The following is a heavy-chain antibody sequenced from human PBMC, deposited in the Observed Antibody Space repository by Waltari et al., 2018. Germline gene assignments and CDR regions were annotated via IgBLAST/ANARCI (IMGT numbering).Heavy chain of an antibody. CDR2: INHSGST. J-gene: IGHJ6*02. Sequence: QVQLQQWGAGLLKPSETLSLTCAVYGGSFSGYYWSWIRQPPGKGLEWIGEINHSGSTNYNPSLKRRVTISVDTSKNQFSLKLSSVTAADTAVYYCARGTARGSSSWYGGGPHYYYYYGMDVWGQGTTVTVSS. CDR1: GGSFSGYY. CDR3: ARGTARGSSSWYGGGPHYYYYYGMDV. V-gene: IGHV4-34*01. D-gene: IGHD6-13*01.